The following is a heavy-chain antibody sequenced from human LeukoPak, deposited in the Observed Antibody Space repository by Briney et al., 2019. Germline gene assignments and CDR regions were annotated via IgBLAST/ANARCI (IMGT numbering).Heavy chain of an antibody. CDR3: ANGRFLEWLSDKDTFDI. Sequence: PGGSLRLSCAASGFTFSSYSMNWVRQAPGKGLEWVSSISSSSSYIYYADSVKGRFTISRDNAKNSLYLQMNSLRAEDTAVYYCANGRFLEWLSDKDTFDIWGQGTMVTVSS. CDR2: ISSSSSYI. J-gene: IGHJ3*02. V-gene: IGHV3-21*01. D-gene: IGHD3-3*01. CDR1: GFTFSSYS.